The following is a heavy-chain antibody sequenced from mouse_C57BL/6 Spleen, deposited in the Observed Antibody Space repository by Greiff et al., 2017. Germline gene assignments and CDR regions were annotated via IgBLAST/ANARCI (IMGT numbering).Heavy chain of an antibody. CDR2: ISRGSSTI. J-gene: IGHJ2*01. D-gene: IGHD1-1*01. CDR3: ARHTTVGYFDY. Sequence: EVQLMESGGGLVKPGGSLKLSCAASGFTFSDYGMHWVRQAPEKGLEWVAYISRGSSTIYYADTVKGRFTISRDNAKNTLFLQMTSLRSEDTAMYYCARHTTVGYFDYWGQGTTLTVSS. CDR1: GFTFSDYG. V-gene: IGHV5-17*01.